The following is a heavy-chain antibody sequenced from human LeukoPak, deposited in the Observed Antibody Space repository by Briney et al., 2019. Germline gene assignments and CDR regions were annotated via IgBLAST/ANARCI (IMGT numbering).Heavy chain of an antibody. CDR1: GYTFTSYY. J-gene: IGHJ5*02. CDR2: INPSGGST. Sequence: ASVKVSCKASGYTFTSYYMHWVRQAPGQGLEWMGIINPSGGSTSYAQKFQGRVTMTRDMSTSTVYMELSGLRSEDTAVYYCAREFPRTMIVDSNWFDPWGQGTLVTVSS. D-gene: IGHD3-22*01. V-gene: IGHV1-46*01. CDR3: AREFPRTMIVDSNWFDP.